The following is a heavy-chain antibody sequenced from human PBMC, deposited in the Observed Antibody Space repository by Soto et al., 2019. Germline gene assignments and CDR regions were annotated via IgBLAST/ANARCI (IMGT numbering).Heavy chain of an antibody. J-gene: IGHJ4*02. CDR2: ISGSGGST. CDR1: GFTFCSYA. D-gene: IGHD3-22*01. Sequence: PACSLRLSCAASGFTFCSYAMSWVRKTPGKGLEWVSAISGSGGSTYYADSVKGRFTISRDNSKNTLYLQMNSLRAEDTAVYYCAKGLYYDSSGYDYWGQGTLVTVSS. V-gene: IGHV3-23*01. CDR3: AKGLYYDSSGYDY.